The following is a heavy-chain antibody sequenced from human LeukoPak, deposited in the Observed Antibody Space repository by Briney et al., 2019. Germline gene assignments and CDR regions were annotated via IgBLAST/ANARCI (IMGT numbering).Heavy chain of an antibody. D-gene: IGHD2/OR15-2a*01. CDR3: ARSMAQGDYYYYGMDV. CDR1: GFTFSSFA. CDR2: ISGAGGST. Sequence: GGSLRLSCAASGFTFSSFAISWVRQAPGKGLESVSLISGAGGSTYYADSVKGRFTISRDNSKSTLYLQMNSLRAEDTAVYYCARSMAQGDYYYYGMDVWGQGTTVTVSS. J-gene: IGHJ6*02. V-gene: IGHV3-23*01.